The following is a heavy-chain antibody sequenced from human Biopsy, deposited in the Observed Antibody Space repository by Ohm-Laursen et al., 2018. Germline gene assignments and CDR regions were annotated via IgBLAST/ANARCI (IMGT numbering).Heavy chain of an antibody. Sequence: SLRLSCAASGFTFSYHGMHWVRQAPGKGLEWVAVISYDGRNQFYADSVKGRFTISRDNSRDTLYLQMSSLRAEDTAVYYCAKDRYNYTPIGGFSMDVWGQGTTVTVSS. CDR2: ISYDGRNQ. CDR1: GFTFSYHG. J-gene: IGHJ6*02. D-gene: IGHD5-18*01. CDR3: AKDRYNYTPIGGFSMDV. V-gene: IGHV3-30*18.